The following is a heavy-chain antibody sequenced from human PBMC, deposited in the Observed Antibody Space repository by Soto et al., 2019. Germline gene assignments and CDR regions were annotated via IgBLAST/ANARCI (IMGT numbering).Heavy chain of an antibody. CDR1: GGSFSGYY. CDR3: ARGITGYSSSWRAMGY. Sequence: SETLSLTCAVYGGSFSGYYWSWIRQPPGKGLEWIGEINHSGSTNYNPSLKSRVTISVDTYKNQFSLKLSSVTAADTAVYYCARGITGYSSSWRAMGYWGQGTLVTVSS. V-gene: IGHV4-34*01. D-gene: IGHD6-13*01. J-gene: IGHJ4*02. CDR2: INHSGST.